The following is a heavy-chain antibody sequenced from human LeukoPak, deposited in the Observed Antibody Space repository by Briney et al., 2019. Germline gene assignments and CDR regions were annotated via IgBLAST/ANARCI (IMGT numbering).Heavy chain of an antibody. D-gene: IGHD2-21*02. J-gene: IGHJ4*02. CDR2: IYYSGST. V-gene: IGHV4-59*01. CDR1: GGSISSYY. CDR3: ARRRGVTVDY. Sequence: SETLSLTCTVSGGSISSYYWSWIRQPPGKGLEWIGYIYYSGSTNYNPSLKSRVTISVDTSKNQFSLKLSSVSAADTAVYYWARRRGVTVDYFGQRTLVTVSS.